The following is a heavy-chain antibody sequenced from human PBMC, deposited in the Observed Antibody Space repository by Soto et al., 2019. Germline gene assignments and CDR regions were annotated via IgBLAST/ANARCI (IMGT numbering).Heavy chain of an antibody. CDR2: MSPSGSGI. Sequence: QVRLVESGGGLVKPGGSLRLSCVASGFTFTDHYMSWIRQAPGKGLEWIAYMSPSGSGISYADSAKGRFTISRDNARNTVYLQMNTLRAEDTAVYYCARTARLVDYWCQGTLVTVSS. J-gene: IGHJ4*02. V-gene: IGHV3-11*01. CDR1: GFTFTDHY. CDR3: ARTARLVDY.